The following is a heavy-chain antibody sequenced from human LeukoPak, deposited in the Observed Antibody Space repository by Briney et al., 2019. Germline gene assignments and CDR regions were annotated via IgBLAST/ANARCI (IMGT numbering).Heavy chain of an antibody. CDR3: ASLSFSSSSWSLGY. CDR1: GGSISSYY. J-gene: IGHJ4*02. Sequence: SETLSLTCTVSGGSISSYYWSWIRQPPGKGLEWIGYIYYSGSTNYNPSLKSRVTISVDTSKNQFSLKLTSVTAADTAVYYCASLSFSSSSWSLGYWGQGTLVTVSS. D-gene: IGHD6-13*01. V-gene: IGHV4-59*01. CDR2: IYYSGST.